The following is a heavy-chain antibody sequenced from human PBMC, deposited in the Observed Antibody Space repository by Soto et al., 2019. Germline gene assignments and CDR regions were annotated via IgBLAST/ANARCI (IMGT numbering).Heavy chain of an antibody. CDR1: GDSVSSNSAA. CDR2: TYYRSKWYN. V-gene: IGHV6-1*01. CDR3: ARDSYCGGDCYPGGPFDY. D-gene: IGHD2-21*02. Sequence: TLSLTCAISGDSVSSNSAAWNWIRQSPSRGLEWLGRTYYRSKWYNDYAVSVKSRITINPDTSKNQFSLQPNSVTPEDTAVYYCARDSYCGGDCYPGGPFDYWGQGTLVTVSS. J-gene: IGHJ4*02.